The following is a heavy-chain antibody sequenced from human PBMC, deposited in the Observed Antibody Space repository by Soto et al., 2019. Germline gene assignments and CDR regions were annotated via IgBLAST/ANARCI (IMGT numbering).Heavy chain of an antibody. CDR2: IYYSGSA. V-gene: IGHV4-39*02. CDR1: GGSISSSSYY. J-gene: IGHJ4*02. Sequence: SETLSLTCTVSGGSISSSSYYWGWIRQPPGKGLEWIGNIYYSGSAYYNPSLKSRVTISVDMSKNNFSLKLSSVTAADTAVYYCSTGRSSNYHWGQGTLVTVSS. CDR3: STGRSSNYH. D-gene: IGHD2-2*01.